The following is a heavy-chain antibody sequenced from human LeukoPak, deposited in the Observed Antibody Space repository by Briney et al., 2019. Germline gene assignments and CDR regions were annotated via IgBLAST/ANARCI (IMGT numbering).Heavy chain of an antibody. V-gene: IGHV3-23*01. Sequence: PGGSLRLSCAASGFTFSSYAMSWVRQAPGKGLEWVSAISGSGGSTYYADSVKGRFTISRDNAKNSLYLQMNSLRAEDTAVYYCARDRRATTPRGWYYYGMDVWGQGTTVTVSS. D-gene: IGHD5-24*01. CDR1: GFTFSSYA. CDR2: ISGSGGST. J-gene: IGHJ6*02. CDR3: ARDRRATTPRGWYYYGMDV.